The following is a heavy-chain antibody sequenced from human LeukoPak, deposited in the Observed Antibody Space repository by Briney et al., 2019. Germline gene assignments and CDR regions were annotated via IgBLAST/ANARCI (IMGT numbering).Heavy chain of an antibody. CDR2: IFPSGGEI. J-gene: IGHJ4*02. D-gene: IGHD2-8*02. V-gene: IGHV3-23*01. CDR1: GFTFSTFA. Sequence: WGSLRLSCAASGFTFSTFAMIGVRQPPGKGLEWVSSIFPSGGEIHYADSVRGRFTISRDNSKSTLSLQMNSLRVEDTAIYYCATYRQVLLPFESWGQGTLVTVSS. CDR3: ATYRQVLLPFES.